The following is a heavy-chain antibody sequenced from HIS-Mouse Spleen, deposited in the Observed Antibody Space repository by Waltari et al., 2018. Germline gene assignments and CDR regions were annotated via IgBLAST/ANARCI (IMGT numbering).Heavy chain of an antibody. CDR1: GYTFTGYY. CDR2: INPKSGGT. J-gene: IGHJ5*02. CDR3: ARQGEQLAGNWFDP. Sequence: QVQLVQSGAEVKKPGASVKVSCKASGYTFTGYYMHWVRQAPGQGLEWMGWINPKSGGTNYAQKFQGRVTMTRDTSISTAYMELSRLRSDDTAVYYCARQGEQLAGNWFDPWGQGTLVTVSS. D-gene: IGHD6-6*01. V-gene: IGHV1-2*02.